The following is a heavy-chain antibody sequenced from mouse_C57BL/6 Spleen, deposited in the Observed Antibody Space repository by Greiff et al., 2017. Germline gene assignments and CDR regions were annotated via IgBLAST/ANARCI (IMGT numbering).Heavy chain of an antibody. V-gene: IGHV2-5*01. CDR3: AKTGTTVVARYFDV. J-gene: IGHJ1*03. CDR1: GFSLTSYG. D-gene: IGHD1-1*01. CDR2: IWRGGST. Sequence: QVQLQESGPGLVQPSQSLSITCTVSGFSLTSYGVHWVRQSPGKGLEWLGVIWRGGSTDYNAAFMSRLSITKDNSKSQVFFKMNSLQADDTAIYYCAKTGTTVVARYFDVWGTGTTVTVSS.